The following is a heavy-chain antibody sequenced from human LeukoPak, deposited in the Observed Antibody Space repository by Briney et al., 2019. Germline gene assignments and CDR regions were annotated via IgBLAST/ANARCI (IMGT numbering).Heavy chain of an antibody. J-gene: IGHJ4*02. CDR2: IYNSGST. V-gene: IGHV4-59*01. D-gene: IGHD3-10*01. CDR3: ARDRSGSGTYDY. CDR1: GGSISSYH. Sequence: SETLSLTSTVSGGSISSYHWSWIRQPPGKGLEWIGYIYNSGSTNYNPSLKSRVTTSVDTSKNQFSLRLSSVTAADAAVYYCARDRSGSGTYDYWGQGTLVTVSS.